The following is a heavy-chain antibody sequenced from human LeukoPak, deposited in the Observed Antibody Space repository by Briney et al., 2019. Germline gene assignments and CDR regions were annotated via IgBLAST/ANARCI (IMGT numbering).Heavy chain of an antibody. J-gene: IGHJ5*02. Sequence: ASVKVSCKASGYTFTGYYMHWVRQAPGQGLEWMGRINPNNCGTNYAQKFQGRVTMTRDTSISTAYMELSRLRSDDTAVYYCARALVAGNWFDPWGQGTLVTVSS. CDR3: ARALVAGNWFDP. D-gene: IGHD6-19*01. CDR2: INPNNCGT. V-gene: IGHV1-2*06. CDR1: GYTFTGYY.